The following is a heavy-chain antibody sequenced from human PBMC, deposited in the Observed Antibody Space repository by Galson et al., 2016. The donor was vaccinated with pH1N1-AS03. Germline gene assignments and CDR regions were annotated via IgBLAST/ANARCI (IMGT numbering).Heavy chain of an antibody. Sequence: SLRLSCAASGFTFNCAMSWVRQAPGRGLEWVSAISGSGDNTFYEDSVRGRFTISRDNSENTLYLQMNNLRAEDTAVYYCAKVMHGYGSSWSNFFDHWGQGTLVTVSS. CDR2: ISGSGDNT. J-gene: IGHJ4*02. V-gene: IGHV3-23*01. CDR1: GFTFNCA. CDR3: AKVMHGYGSSWSNFFDH. D-gene: IGHD6-13*01.